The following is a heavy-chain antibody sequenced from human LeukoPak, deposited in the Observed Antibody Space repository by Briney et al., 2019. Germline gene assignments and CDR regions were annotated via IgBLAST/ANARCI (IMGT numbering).Heavy chain of an antibody. V-gene: IGHV3-33*08. CDR2: IWYDGSNK. CDR1: GFTFSSYA. J-gene: IGHJ4*02. Sequence: PGGSLRLSCAASGFTFSSYAMHWVRQAPGKGLEWVAVIWYDGSNKYYADSVKGRFTISRDNSKNTLYLQMNSLRAEDTAVYYCARDFSSGERGGFDYWGQGTLVTVSS. D-gene: IGHD6-19*01. CDR3: ARDFSSGERGGFDY.